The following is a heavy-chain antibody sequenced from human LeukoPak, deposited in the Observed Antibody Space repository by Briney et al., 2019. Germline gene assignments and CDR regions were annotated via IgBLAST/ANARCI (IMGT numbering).Heavy chain of an antibody. CDR3: ARRSVSWGAFDI. V-gene: IGHV4-38-2*01. CDR2: IYHSGST. CDR1: GYSISSGYY. J-gene: IGHJ3*02. D-gene: IGHD7-27*01. Sequence: SETLSLTCAVSGYSISSGYYWGWIRPPPGKGLEWIGSIYHSGSTYYNPSPKSRVTISVDTSKSQFSLKLSSVTAADTAVYYCARRSVSWGAFDIWGQGTMVTVSS.